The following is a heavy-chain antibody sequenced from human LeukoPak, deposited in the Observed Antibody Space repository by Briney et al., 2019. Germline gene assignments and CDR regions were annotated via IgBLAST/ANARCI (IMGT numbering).Heavy chain of an antibody. V-gene: IGHV3-23*01. CDR2: ISGSGGST. J-gene: IGHJ4*02. CDR3: AKAARFPVSYFDY. D-gene: IGHD3-3*01. CDR1: GFTFSSYG. Sequence: PGGSLRLSCAASGFTFSSYGMSWVRQAPGKGLEWVSAISGSGGSTYYADSVKGRFTISRDNSKNTLYVLMNSLRAEDTAVYYCAKAARFPVSYFDYWGQGTLVTVSS.